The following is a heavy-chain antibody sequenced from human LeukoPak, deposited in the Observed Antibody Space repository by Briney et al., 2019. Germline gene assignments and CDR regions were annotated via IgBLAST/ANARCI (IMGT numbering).Heavy chain of an antibody. Sequence: GGSLRLSCAASGFTFSSYGMHWVRQAPSKGLEWVAVISYDGSNKYSADSVKGRFTISRDNSKNTLYLQMNSLRAEDTAVYYCAKDRGVDIAAAGTALDYWGQGTLVTVSS. J-gene: IGHJ4*02. CDR1: GFTFSSYG. D-gene: IGHD6-13*01. V-gene: IGHV3-30*18. CDR2: ISYDGSNK. CDR3: AKDRGVDIAAAGTALDY.